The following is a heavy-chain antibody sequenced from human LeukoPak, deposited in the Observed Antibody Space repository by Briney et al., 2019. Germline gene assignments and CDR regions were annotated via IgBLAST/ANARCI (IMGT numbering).Heavy chain of an antibody. V-gene: IGHV1-2*02. J-gene: IGHJ6*03. Sequence: GASVKVSCKASGYTFTGNFMHWVRQAPGQGLEWMGCINTNSGGTDYAQKFKGRVTMTRDTSISTVYMELSRLKSDDTAVYYCAKDREGDGWVYYYYMDVWGKGTTVTISS. D-gene: IGHD5-24*01. CDR3: AKDREGDGWVYYYYMDV. CDR2: INTNSGGT. CDR1: GYTFTGNF.